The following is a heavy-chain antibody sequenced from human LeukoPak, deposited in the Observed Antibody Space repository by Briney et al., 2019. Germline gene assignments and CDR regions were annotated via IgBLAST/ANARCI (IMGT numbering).Heavy chain of an antibody. V-gene: IGHV1-69*01. Sequence: SVKVSCKASGGTFSSYAISWVRQAPGQGLEWMGGIIPIFGTANYAQKFQGRVTITADESTSTAYMGLSSLRFEDTAGYYCAKRGYFSNTRCPFDYRGQGTLVPVSS. CDR3: AKRGYFSNTRCPFDY. CDR2: IIPIFGTA. CDR1: GGTFSSYA. J-gene: IGHJ4*02. D-gene: IGHD2-2*01.